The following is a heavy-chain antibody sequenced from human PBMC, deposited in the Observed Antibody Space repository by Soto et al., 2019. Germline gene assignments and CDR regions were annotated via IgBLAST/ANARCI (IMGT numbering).Heavy chain of an antibody. Sequence: SGPTLVNPTQTLTLTCTFSGFSLSTSGMCVSWIRQPPGKALEWLARIDWDDDKYYSTSLKTRLTISKDTSKNQVVLTMTNMDPEDTAVYYCASVYDRGGQWGQGTLVTVSS. CDR2: IDWDDDK. J-gene: IGHJ4*02. V-gene: IGHV2-70*02. CDR1: GFSLSTSGMC. CDR3: ASVYDRGGQ. D-gene: IGHD3-22*01.